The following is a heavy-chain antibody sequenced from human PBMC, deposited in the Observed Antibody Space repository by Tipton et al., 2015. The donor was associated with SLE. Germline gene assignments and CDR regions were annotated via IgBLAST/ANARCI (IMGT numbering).Heavy chain of an antibody. J-gene: IGHJ6*03. V-gene: IGHV4-39*02. CDR3: ARDRGIVAKSRYYYYYMDV. D-gene: IGHD5-12*01. CDR2: IYYSGST. Sequence: TLSLTCTVSGGSIRSSRYYWGWIRQPPGKGLEWIGSIYYSGSTYYNPSLKSRVTISVDTSKNQFSLKLSSVTAADTAVYYCARDRGIVAKSRYYYYYMDVWGKGTTVTVSS. CDR1: GGSIRSSRYY.